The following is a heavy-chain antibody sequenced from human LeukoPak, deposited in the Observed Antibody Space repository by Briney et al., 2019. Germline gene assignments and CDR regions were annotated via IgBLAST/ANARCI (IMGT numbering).Heavy chain of an antibody. CDR2: INHSGST. CDR3: ARGVMGSSSSMGRWFDP. J-gene: IGHJ5*02. V-gene: IGHV4-34*01. D-gene: IGHD6-6*01. CDR1: GGSFSGYY. Sequence: SETLSLTCAVYGGSFSGYYWSWIRQPPGKGLEWIGEINHSGSTNYNPSLKSRVTISVDTSKNQFYLKLSSVTAADTAVYYCARGVMGSSSSMGRWFDPWGQGTLVTVSS.